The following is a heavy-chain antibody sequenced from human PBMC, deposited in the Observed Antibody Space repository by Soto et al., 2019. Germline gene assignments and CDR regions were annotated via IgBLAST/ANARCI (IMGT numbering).Heavy chain of an antibody. Sequence: LSWESCGYAYAGTYMCWVGQATVKVLEWMGWINPNSGGTNYAQKFQGRVTMTRDTSISTAYMELSRLRSDDTAVYYCAREAAGNYYYYYGMDVWGQGTTVTVSS. V-gene: IGHV1-2*02. CDR2: INPNSGGT. CDR3: AREAAGNYYYYYGMDV. J-gene: IGHJ6*02. CDR1: GYAYAGTY. D-gene: IGHD6-13*01.